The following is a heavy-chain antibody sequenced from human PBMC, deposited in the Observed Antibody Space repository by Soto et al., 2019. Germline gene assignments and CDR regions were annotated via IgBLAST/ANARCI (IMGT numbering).Heavy chain of an antibody. CDR1: GFTFSTYA. CDR3: AHPRGYGVFDAIDI. Sequence: EVQLLESGGGLVQPGGSLRLSCAASGFTFSTYAMNWVRQAPGKGLEGVAAITASGIAAWYADSVKGRFTISRDNSINPLYLQMNSLRTEDTAVYYWAHPRGYGVFDAIDIWGQGTMVTVSS. D-gene: IGHD4-17*01. J-gene: IGHJ3*02. V-gene: IGHV3-23*01. CDR2: ITASGIAA.